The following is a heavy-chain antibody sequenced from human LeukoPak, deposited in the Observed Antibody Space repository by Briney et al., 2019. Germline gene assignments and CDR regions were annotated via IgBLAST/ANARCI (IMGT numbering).Heavy chain of an antibody. Sequence: SETLSLTCAVYGGSFSGYYWSWIRQPPGKGLEWIGEINHSGSTNYNPSLKSRVTISVDTSKNQFSLKLSSVTAADTAVYYCARFDRRGFGELFTEDAFDIWGQGTMVTVSS. CDR2: INHSGST. CDR3: ARFDRRGFGELFTEDAFDI. V-gene: IGHV4-34*01. CDR1: GGSFSGYY. D-gene: IGHD3-10*01. J-gene: IGHJ3*02.